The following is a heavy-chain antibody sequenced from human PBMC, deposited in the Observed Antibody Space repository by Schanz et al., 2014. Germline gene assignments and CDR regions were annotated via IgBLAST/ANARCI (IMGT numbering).Heavy chain of an antibody. D-gene: IGHD6-6*01. CDR2: ISPYNGNT. V-gene: IGHV1-18*01. Sequence: QVQLVQSGAEVKKPGSSVTVSCKSSGGTFSSYTISWVRQAPGQGLEWMGWISPYNGNTNYAQKLQGRVTTTADTTTSAAYKDLRGLRSDDTAVYYGARDQYPYTSASDVRDFDYWGQGSLVTVSS. J-gene: IGHJ4*02. CDR1: GGTFSSYT. CDR3: ARDQYPYTSASDVRDFDY.